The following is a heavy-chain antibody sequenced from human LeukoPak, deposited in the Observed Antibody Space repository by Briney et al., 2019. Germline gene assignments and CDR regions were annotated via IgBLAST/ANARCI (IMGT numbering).Heavy chain of an antibody. J-gene: IGHJ5*02. CDR3: ATRMVRGVKSWVDP. Sequence: SETLSLTCTVSGGSITNYYWSWIRQPAGKGLEWLGRIYSSGSTYYNPSLKSRVTISVDTSKNQFSLKLSSVTAADTAVYYCATRMVRGVKSWVDPWGQGTLVTVSS. CDR1: GGSITNYY. V-gene: IGHV4-59*05. D-gene: IGHD3-10*01. CDR2: IYSSGST.